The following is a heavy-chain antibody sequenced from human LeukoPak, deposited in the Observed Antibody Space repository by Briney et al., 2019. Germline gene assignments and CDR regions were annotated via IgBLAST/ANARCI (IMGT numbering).Heavy chain of an antibody. D-gene: IGHD3-3*01. CDR3: ARDRKSYDFWSGYYGYYYGMDV. CDR2: IIPIFGTA. Sequence: GASVKVSCKASGGTFSSYAISWVRQATGQGLEWMGGIIPIFGTANYAQKFQGRVTITADESTSTAYMELSSLRSEDTAVYYCARDRKSYDFWSGYYGYYYGMDVWGQGTTVTVSS. CDR1: GGTFSSYA. V-gene: IGHV1-69*13. J-gene: IGHJ6*02.